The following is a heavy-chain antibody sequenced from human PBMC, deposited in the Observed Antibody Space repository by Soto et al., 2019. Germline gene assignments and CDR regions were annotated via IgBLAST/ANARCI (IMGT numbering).Heavy chain of an antibody. D-gene: IGHD1-1*01. J-gene: IGHJ4*02. Sequence: QVHLVQSGAEVKKPGASVKVSCKASGYTFTSYGITWVRQAPGQGLEWMGWISAHNGNTDYAQKLQGRVNVTRDTSTSTAYMELRSLISDDTGVYYCARGRYGDYWGQGALVTVSS. CDR3: ARGRYGDY. V-gene: IGHV1-18*01. CDR2: ISAHNGNT. CDR1: GYTFTSYG.